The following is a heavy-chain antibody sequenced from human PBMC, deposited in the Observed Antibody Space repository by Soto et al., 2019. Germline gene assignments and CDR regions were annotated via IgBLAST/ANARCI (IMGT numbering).Heavy chain of an antibody. D-gene: IGHD5-18*01. Sequence: ASVKVSCKASGYTFTSYYMHWVRQAPGQGLEWMGIINPSGGSTSYAQKFQGRVTMTRDTSTSTVYMELSSLRSEDTAVYYCARGGYSYGPLYYYYYMDVWGKGTTVTVSS. CDR2: INPSGGST. CDR1: GYTFTSYY. CDR3: ARGGYSYGPLYYYYYMDV. J-gene: IGHJ6*03. V-gene: IGHV1-46*03.